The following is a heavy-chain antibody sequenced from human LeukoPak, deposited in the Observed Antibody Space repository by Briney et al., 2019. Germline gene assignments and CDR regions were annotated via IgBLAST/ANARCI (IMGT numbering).Heavy chain of an antibody. CDR3: ARGGEPVGANNFDY. Sequence: ASVKVSCKASGYTFTSYDINWVRQATGQGLEWMGWMNPNSGNTGYAQKLQGRVTMTTDTSTSTAYMELRSLRSDDTAVYYCARGGEPVGANNFDYWGQGTLVTVSS. V-gene: IGHV1-8*01. D-gene: IGHD1-26*01. J-gene: IGHJ4*02. CDR2: MNPNSGNT. CDR1: GYTFTSYD.